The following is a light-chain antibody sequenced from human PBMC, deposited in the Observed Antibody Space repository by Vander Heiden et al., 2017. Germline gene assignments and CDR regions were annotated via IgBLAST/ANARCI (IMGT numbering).Light chain of an antibody. Sequence: EIVLTQSPATLSLSPGERATLSCRASQSVSSYLAWYQQKPGQAPRLLIYDASNRGTGIQARFRGSGCGTDFTLTISSLEPEDFGVYYCQQRSNWPPGLTFGGGTKVEIK. J-gene: IGKJ4*01. CDR3: QQRSNWPPGLT. CDR1: QSVSSY. CDR2: DAS. V-gene: IGKV3-11*01.